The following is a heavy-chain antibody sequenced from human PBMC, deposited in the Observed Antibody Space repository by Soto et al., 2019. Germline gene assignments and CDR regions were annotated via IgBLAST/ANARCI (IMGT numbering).Heavy chain of an antibody. CDR2: INSDGSST. CDR3: AREGGYYDSSGYYYYYGMDV. V-gene: IGHV3-74*01. Sequence: GGSLRLSCAASGFTFSSYWMHWVRQAPGKGLGWVSRINSDGSSTSYADSVKGRFTITRDNAKNTLYLQMNSLRAEDTAVYYCAREGGYYDSSGYYYYYGMDVWGQGTTVTVSS. J-gene: IGHJ6*02. D-gene: IGHD3-22*01. CDR1: GFTFSSYW.